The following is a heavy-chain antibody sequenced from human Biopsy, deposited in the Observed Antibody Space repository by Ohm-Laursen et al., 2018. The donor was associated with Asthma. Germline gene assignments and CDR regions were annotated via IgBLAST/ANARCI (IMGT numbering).Heavy chain of an antibody. CDR3: AKELFPGWELRRGPDS. CDR1: GFSFSNFG. CDR2: ISFDGSNE. D-gene: IGHD1-26*01. V-gene: IGHV3-30*18. J-gene: IGHJ4*02. Sequence: SSLRLSCSASGFSFSNFGMHWVRQAPGKGLEWVAVISFDGSNEDYADSVKGRFTISRDNSKSTLFLEMNSLRPEDTAVYYCAKELFPGWELRRGPDSWGQGTLVTVSS.